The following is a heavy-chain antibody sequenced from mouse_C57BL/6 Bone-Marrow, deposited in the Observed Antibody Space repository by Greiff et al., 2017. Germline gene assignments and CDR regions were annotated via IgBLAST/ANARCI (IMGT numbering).Heavy chain of an antibody. D-gene: IGHD1-1*01. J-gene: IGHJ3*01. V-gene: IGHV1-55*01. CDR1: GYTFTSYW. Sequence: VQLQQPGAELVKPGASVKMSCKASGYTFTSYWITWVKQRPGQGLEWIGDIYPGSGSTNYNEKFKSKATLTVDTSSSTAYMQLSSLTSEDSAVDYCARPCYGSSYGFAYWGQGTLVTVSA. CDR2: IYPGSGST. CDR3: ARPCYGSSYGFAY.